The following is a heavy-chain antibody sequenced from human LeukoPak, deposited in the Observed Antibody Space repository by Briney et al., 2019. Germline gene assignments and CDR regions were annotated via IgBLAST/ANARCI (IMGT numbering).Heavy chain of an antibody. Sequence: PGGSLRLSCAASGFTFSSYWMSWVRQAPGKGLEWVANIKQDGSEKYYVDSVKGRFTISRDNAKNSLYLQMNSLRAADTAVYYCAWYSSVLDAFGIWGQGTMVTVSS. V-gene: IGHV3-7*01. CDR1: GFTFSSYW. J-gene: IGHJ3*02. CDR2: IKQDGSEK. D-gene: IGHD6-19*01. CDR3: AWYSSVLDAFGI.